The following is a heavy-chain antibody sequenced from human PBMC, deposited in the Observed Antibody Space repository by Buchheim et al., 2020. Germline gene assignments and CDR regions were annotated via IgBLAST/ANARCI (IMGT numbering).Heavy chain of an antibody. D-gene: IGHD3-10*01. Sequence: EVQLLESGGALVQPGGSLRLSCAASGFPFSTYAMSWVRQTPGKGLDWVSSIDGSGGIIHYADSVKGRFTISRDNSKNTLYLQMNSLRVEDTAVYYCAKGVVTMVRGVNIGPNWFDPWGQGTL. CDR3: AKGVVTMVRGVNIGPNWFDP. J-gene: IGHJ5*02. CDR2: IDGSGGII. CDR1: GFPFSTYA. V-gene: IGHV3-23*01.